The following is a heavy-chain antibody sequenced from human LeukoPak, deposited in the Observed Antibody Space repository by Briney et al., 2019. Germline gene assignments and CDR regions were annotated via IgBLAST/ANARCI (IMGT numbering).Heavy chain of an antibody. CDR3: ARCKDYYVSGSYYKTFDY. D-gene: IGHD3-10*01. CDR2: IPYSGST. CDR1: GASISSSSYY. J-gene: IGHJ4*02. Sequence: PSETLSLTCTVSGASISSSSYYWGWIRQPPGKGLEWIGSIPYSGSTYYNPSLTSRLTISVDTSKNQFSLKLSSVTAADTAVYYCARCKDYYVSGSYYKTFDYWGQGTLVTVSS. V-gene: IGHV4-39*07.